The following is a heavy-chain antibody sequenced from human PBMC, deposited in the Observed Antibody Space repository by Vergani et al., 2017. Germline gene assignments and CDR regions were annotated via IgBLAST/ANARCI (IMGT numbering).Heavy chain of an antibody. CDR2: ISAYNGNT. CDR1: GYTFTSYG. Sequence: QVQLVQSGAEVKKPGASVKVSCKASGYTFTSYGISWVRQAPGQGLEWMGWISAYNGNTNYAQKLQGRVTMTTDTSTSTAYRELRSLRSDDTAVYYCARSRELLWNYYYGMDVWGQGTTVTVYS. D-gene: IGHD1-26*01. V-gene: IGHV1-18*01. J-gene: IGHJ6*01. CDR3: ARSRELLWNYYYGMDV.